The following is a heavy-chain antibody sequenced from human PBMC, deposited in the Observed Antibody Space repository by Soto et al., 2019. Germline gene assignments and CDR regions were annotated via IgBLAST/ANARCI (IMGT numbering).Heavy chain of an antibody. CDR3: AKEVSLGSTVDLGY. D-gene: IGHD7-27*01. Sequence: EVQLLESGGYLVQPGGSLRLSCAASGFTFTIFAMSWVRQSPGKGLEWVSTISGSGGSTYYADAVKGRFTISRDNSMGTLYLQMKSLRVEDTAIYYCAKEVSLGSTVDLGYWGQGTLVTVSS. CDR1: GFTFTIFA. V-gene: IGHV3-23*01. J-gene: IGHJ4*02. CDR2: ISGSGGST.